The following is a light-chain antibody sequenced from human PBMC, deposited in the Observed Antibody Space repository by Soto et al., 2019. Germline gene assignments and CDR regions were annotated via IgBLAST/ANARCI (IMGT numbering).Light chain of an antibody. CDR1: RSIGNN. CDR3: EESFSPHIA. J-gene: IGKJ5*01. CDR2: SAS. Sequence: DIEETDYLPSRSTTVEYRVTITCRASRSIGNNLNWYQQRPGKANLLLIYSASSLQSGVPSRFSGSSSGTDFTLTINGLQPEEFATYYCEESFSPHIAVGKGTRLDIK. V-gene: IGKV1-39*01.